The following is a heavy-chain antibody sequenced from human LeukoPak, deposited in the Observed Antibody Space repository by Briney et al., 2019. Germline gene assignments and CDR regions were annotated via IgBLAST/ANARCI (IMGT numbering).Heavy chain of an antibody. V-gene: IGHV3-30*18. CDR2: ISYDGSNK. J-gene: IGHJ4*02. Sequence: GGSLRLSCAASGFTFSSYGMHWVRQAPGKGLEWVAVISYDGSNKYYADSVKGRFTISRDNSKNTLYLQMNSLRAEDTAVYYCAKGSGGHIVVVPAAPDYWGQGTLVTVSP. D-gene: IGHD2-2*01. CDR1: GFTFSSYG. CDR3: AKGSGGHIVVVPAAPDY.